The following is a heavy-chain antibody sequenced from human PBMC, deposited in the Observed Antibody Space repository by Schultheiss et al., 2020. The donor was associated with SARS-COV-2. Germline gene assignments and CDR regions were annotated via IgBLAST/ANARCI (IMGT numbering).Heavy chain of an antibody. J-gene: IGHJ6*02. CDR3: ARGVGITMALNPDEYGLAV. Sequence: SQTLSLTCAVSDGSFSDYSWSWIRQPPGKGLEWIGEINHSGSANHNPSLKSRVTISVDTSKNQFSLKLSSVTAADTAIYYCARGVGITMALNPDEYGLAVWGQGTTVTVSS. CDR1: DGSFSDYS. V-gene: IGHV4-34*01. CDR2: INHSGSA. D-gene: IGHD3-10*01.